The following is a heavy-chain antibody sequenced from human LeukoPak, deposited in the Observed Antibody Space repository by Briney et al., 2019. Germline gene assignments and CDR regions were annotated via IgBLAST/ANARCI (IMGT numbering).Heavy chain of an antibody. D-gene: IGHD5-18*01. J-gene: IGHJ3*02. Sequence: GGSLRLSCAASGFTFSIYAMHRVRQAPGKGLEWGAVISYDGSNKYYADSVKGRFTISRDNSKNTRYLQMNSLRAEDTTVYYCARVRVWIQDDDAFDIWGQGTMVTVSS. CDR3: ARVRVWIQDDDAFDI. V-gene: IGHV3-30*04. CDR2: ISYDGSNK. CDR1: GFTFSIYA.